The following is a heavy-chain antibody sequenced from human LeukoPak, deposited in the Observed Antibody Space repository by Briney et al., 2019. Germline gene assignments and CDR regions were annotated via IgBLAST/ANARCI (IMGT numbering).Heavy chain of an antibody. Sequence: GGSLRLSCAASGFTFDDYAMHWVRQALGKGLEWVSGISWNSGSIGYADSVKGRFTISRDNAKNSLYLQMNSLRAEDTALYYCAKDYYDSSGYYFDYWGQGTLVTVSS. CDR1: GFTFDDYA. D-gene: IGHD3-22*01. CDR3: AKDYYDSSGYYFDY. J-gene: IGHJ4*02. CDR2: ISWNSGSI. V-gene: IGHV3-9*01.